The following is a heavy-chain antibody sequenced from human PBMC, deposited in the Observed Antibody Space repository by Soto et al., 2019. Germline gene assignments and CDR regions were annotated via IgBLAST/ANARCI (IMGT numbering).Heavy chain of an antibody. D-gene: IGHD1-26*01. CDR3: ARGGFQEELLGGY. CDR2: IIPIFGTA. Sequence: QVQLVQSGAEVKKPGSSVKVSCKASGGTFSSYAISWVRQAPGQGLEWMGGIIPIFGTANYAQKFQGRVTITADESTSAAYMELISLRSEDAAVYYCARGGFQEELLGGYWGQGTLVTVSS. V-gene: IGHV1-69*01. CDR1: GGTFSSYA. J-gene: IGHJ4*02.